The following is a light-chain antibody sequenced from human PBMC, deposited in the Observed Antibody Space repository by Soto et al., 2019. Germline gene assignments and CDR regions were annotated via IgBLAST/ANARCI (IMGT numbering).Light chain of an antibody. CDR3: LQDHDYPRT. CDR1: QSISSF. CDR2: AAS. Sequence: IQMTQSPSSLSASVGDRVTITCRASQSISSFLNWYQQKRGKAPKLLIYAASSLQSGVPSTFSGSGFGTDFTLTISSLQPEDFATYYCLQDHDYPRTFGQGTKVDIK. V-gene: IGKV1-6*01. J-gene: IGKJ1*01.